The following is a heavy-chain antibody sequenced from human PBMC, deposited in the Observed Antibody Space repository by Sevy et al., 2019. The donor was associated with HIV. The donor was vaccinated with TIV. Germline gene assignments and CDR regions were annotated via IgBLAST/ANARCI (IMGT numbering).Heavy chain of an antibody. V-gene: IGHV3-66*01. D-gene: IGHD5-18*01. CDR2: IYSDGST. CDR1: GFPVSSNY. Sequence: GGSLRLSCAASGFPVSSNYMSWVRQAPGKGLEWVSAIYSDGSTYYADSVKGRFTNSRDNSKNTLYLQMNSLRVDDTGVYYWARGKSGYGYGLDYWGQGTLVTVSS. J-gene: IGHJ4*02. CDR3: ARGKSGYGYGLDY.